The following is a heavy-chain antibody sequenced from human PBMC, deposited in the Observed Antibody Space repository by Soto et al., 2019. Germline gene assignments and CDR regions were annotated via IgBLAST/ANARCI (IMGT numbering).Heavy chain of an antibody. V-gene: IGHV3-7*01. D-gene: IGHD3-16*01. J-gene: IGHJ4*02. Sequence: PGGSLRLSCAVSGFNVMRYWMSWVRQAPGKGLEWVASIKEDGSEIYYLQSVRGRFSISRDSAGNALHLTMNYLSAEDTGVYFCARDIGFDYVNWGQGTLVTV. CDR1: GFNVMRYW. CDR3: ARDIGFDYVN. CDR2: IKEDGSEI.